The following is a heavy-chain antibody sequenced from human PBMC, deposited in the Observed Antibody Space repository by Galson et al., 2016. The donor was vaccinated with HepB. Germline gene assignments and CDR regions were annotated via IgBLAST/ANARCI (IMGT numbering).Heavy chain of an antibody. CDR1: GDSVSSNSAA. Sequence: CAISGDSVSSNSAAWNWIRQSPSRGLEWLGRAYYRSKWYNDYAVSVKSRITINPNTSKNQFSLQLTSVTPEDTAVYYCARGPRAYFDFWGLGTLVTVSS. V-gene: IGHV6-1*01. CDR2: AYYRSKWYN. CDR3: ARGPRAYFDF. J-gene: IGHJ4*02.